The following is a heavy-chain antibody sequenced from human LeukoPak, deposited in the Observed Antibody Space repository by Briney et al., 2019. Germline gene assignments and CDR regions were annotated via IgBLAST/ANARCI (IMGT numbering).Heavy chain of an antibody. CDR2: IYYSGST. J-gene: IGHJ4*02. CDR3: ARGGNYYDSSPLDY. CDR1: GFTFDDYA. Sequence: PGGSLRLSCAASGFTFDDYAMHWVRQAPGKGLEWIGYIYYSGSTNYNPSLKSRVTISVDTSKNQFSLKLSSVTAADTAVYYCARGGNYYDSSPLDYWGQGTLVTVSS. V-gene: IGHV4-59*01. D-gene: IGHD3-22*01.